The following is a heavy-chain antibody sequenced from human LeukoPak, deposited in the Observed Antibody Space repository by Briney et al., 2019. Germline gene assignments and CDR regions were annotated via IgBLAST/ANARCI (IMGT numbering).Heavy chain of an antibody. D-gene: IGHD1-1*01. J-gene: IGHJ5*02. Sequence: SETLSLTCAVYGGSFNDYYWSWIRQPPGKGLEWIGEINHSGSTKYNPSLKSRVTISVDTSKNQFFLKLNSVTAADTAVYYCARPSLQPLRDWFDPWGQGTLVTVSS. V-gene: IGHV4-34*01. CDR3: ARPSLQPLRDWFDP. CDR2: INHSGST. CDR1: GGSFNDYY.